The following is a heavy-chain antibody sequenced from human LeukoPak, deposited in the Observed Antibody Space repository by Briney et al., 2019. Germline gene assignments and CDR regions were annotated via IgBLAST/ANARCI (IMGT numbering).Heavy chain of an antibody. Sequence: PGGSLRLSCAASGFTFIDYAMTWVRQAPGKRLEWVSAISGSGATTYYADSVKGRFTISRDNSNNTLYLQMNSLRAEDTAVYYCAKGRMPHSYNYYYYMDVWGKGTTVTVSS. CDR3: AKGRMPHSYNYYYYMDV. J-gene: IGHJ6*03. V-gene: IGHV3-23*01. CDR1: GFTFIDYA. CDR2: ISGSGATT. D-gene: IGHD2-2*01.